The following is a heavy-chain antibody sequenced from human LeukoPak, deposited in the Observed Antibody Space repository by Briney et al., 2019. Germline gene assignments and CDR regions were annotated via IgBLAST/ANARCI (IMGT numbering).Heavy chain of an antibody. J-gene: IGHJ6*03. Sequence: ASVKVSCKASGYTFTSYGISWVRQAPGQGLEWMGWISAYNGNTNYAQKLQGRVTMTTDTSTSTAYLELRSLRSDDTAVYYCARALLGLLLYGSYYMDVWGKGTTVTVSS. CDR1: GYTFTSYG. CDR3: ARALLGLLLYGSYYMDV. D-gene: IGHD2-15*01. CDR2: ISAYNGNT. V-gene: IGHV1-18*01.